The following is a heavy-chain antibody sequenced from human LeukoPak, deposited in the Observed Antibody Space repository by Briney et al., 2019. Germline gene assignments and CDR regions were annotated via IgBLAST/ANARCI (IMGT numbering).Heavy chain of an antibody. D-gene: IGHD3-22*01. J-gene: IGHJ4*02. Sequence: GRSLRLSCAASGFTFSSYGMHWVRQAPGKGLEWVAVIPYDGSNKYYADSMKGRFTISRDNSKNTLYLQMNSLRAEDTAVYYCAKDSVYYDSSGCNYWGQGTLVTVSS. CDR2: IPYDGSNK. CDR3: AKDSVYYDSSGCNY. CDR1: GFTFSSYG. V-gene: IGHV3-30*18.